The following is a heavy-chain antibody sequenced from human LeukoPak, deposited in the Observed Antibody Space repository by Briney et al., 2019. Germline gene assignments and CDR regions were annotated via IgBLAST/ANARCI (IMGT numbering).Heavy chain of an antibody. CDR1: GGTFSSYA. Sequence: HWASVKVSCKASGGTFSSYAISWVRQAPGQGLEWMGRIIPILGTANYAQKFQGRVTITADKSTSTAYMELSSLRSEDTAVYYCARGDPALAARGYYYYYGMDVWGQGTTVTVSS. CDR2: IIPILGTA. D-gene: IGHD6-6*01. CDR3: ARGDPALAARGYYYYYGMDV. V-gene: IGHV1-69*04. J-gene: IGHJ6*02.